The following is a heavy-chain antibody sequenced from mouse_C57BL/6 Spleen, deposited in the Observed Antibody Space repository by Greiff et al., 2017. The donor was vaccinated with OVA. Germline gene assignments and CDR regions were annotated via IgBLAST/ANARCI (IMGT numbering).Heavy chain of an antibody. CDR1: GYTFTSYW. D-gene: IGHD1-1*01. CDR2: IDPSDSYT. J-gene: IGHJ4*01. Sequence: QVQLQQPGAELVMPGASVKLSCKASGYTFTSYWMHWVKQRPGQGLEWIGEIDPSDSYTNYNQKFKGKSTVTVDKSSSTAYMQLSSLTSEDYAVYYCAREYYGSSCSAMDYWGQGTSVTVSS. V-gene: IGHV1-69*01. CDR3: AREYYGSSCSAMDY.